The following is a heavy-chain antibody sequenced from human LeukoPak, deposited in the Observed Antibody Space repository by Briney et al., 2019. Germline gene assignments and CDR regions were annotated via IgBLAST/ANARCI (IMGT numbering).Heavy chain of an antibody. CDR1: GFTFSSYG. D-gene: IGHD2-2*01. CDR2: IWYDGSNK. V-gene: IGHV3-33*01. CDR3: ARAEFLVVPAAMVDY. Sequence: PGGSLRLSCAASGFTFSSYGMHWVRQAPGKGLEWVAVIWYDGSNKYYADSVKGRFTISRDNSKNTLYLQMNSLRAEDTAVYYCARAEFLVVPAAMVDYWGQGTLVTVSS. J-gene: IGHJ4*02.